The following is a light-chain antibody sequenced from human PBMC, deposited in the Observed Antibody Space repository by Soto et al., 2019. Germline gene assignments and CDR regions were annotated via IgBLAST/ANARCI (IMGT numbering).Light chain of an antibody. CDR1: ASDIGDYNY. CDR3: SSYAGNNNYV. J-gene: IGLJ1*01. Sequence: QSVLTQPPSASGSPGQPVTISCTGTASDIGDYNYVSWYQQHPGKAPKLIIYEVTKRPSGVPNRFSASKSGNTASLTVSGLQAEDEANYYCSSYAGNNNYVFGTGTKVTVL. CDR2: EVT. V-gene: IGLV2-8*01.